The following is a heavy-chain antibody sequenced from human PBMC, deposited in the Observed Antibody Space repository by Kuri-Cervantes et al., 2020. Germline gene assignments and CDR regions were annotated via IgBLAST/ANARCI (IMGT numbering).Heavy chain of an antibody. Sequence: KVSCKGSGYSFTSYWICWVRQVPGQGLEWMGMIYPGDSDTRYSPSFQGKVTISADKSISTAYLQWSSLKTSDTAMYYCARRASGVATIRLNYYYYGMDVWGQGTTVTVSS. CDR1: GYSFTSYW. CDR2: IYPGDSDT. D-gene: IGHD5-12*01. J-gene: IGHJ6*02. V-gene: IGHV5-51*01. CDR3: ARRASGVATIRLNYYYYGMDV.